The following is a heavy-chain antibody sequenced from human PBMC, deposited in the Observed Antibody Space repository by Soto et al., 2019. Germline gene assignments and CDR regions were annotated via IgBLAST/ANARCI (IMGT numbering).Heavy chain of an antibody. D-gene: IGHD1-7*01. CDR2: IKQDGSEK. CDR3: ARDEKREGTGTTGLYYYYYYMDV. V-gene: IGHV3-7*01. CDR1: GVTLSSYG. Sequence: PGGSLKISCAAPGVTLSSYGMHWVRQAPGKGREWVGDIKQDGSEKYYVDSVKGRFTISRDNAKNSLYLQMNSLRAEDTAVYYCARDEKREGTGTTGLYYYYYYMDVWGKGTTVTVSS. J-gene: IGHJ6*03.